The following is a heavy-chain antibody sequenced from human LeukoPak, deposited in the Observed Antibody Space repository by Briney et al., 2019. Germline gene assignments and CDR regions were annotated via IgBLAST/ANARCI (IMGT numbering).Heavy chain of an antibody. CDR2: ISSSSSYI. V-gene: IGHV3-21*01. J-gene: IGHJ6*02. D-gene: IGHD6-13*01. Sequence: GSLRLSCAASGFTFSSYSMNWVRQAPGKGLEWVSSISSSSSYIYYADSVKGRFTISRDNAKNSLYLQMNSLRAEDTAVYYCARDRGQQLVSNYGMDVWGQGTTVTVSS. CDR3: ARDRGQQLVSNYGMDV. CDR1: GFTFSSYS.